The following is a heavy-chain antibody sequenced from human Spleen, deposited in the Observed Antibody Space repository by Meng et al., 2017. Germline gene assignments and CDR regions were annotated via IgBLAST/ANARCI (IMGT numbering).Heavy chain of an antibody. D-gene: IGHD5-12*01. CDR2: ISWNSGSI. CDR3: AKGYSTGYDGVGTFDY. Sequence: GGSLRLSCAASGFTFDDYAMHWVRQAPGKGLEWVSGISWNSGSIGYADSVKGRFTISRDNAKNSLYLQMNSLRAEDTALYYCAKGYSTGYDGVGTFDYWGQGTLVTVSS. V-gene: IGHV3-9*01. CDR1: GFTFDDYA. J-gene: IGHJ4*02.